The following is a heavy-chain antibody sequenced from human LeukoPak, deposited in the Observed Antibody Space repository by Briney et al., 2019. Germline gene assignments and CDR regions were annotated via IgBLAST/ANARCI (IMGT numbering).Heavy chain of an antibody. CDR1: GYTFTGYY. Sequence: ASVKVSCKASGYTFTGYYMHWVRQAPGQGLEWMGRIIPNSGGTNYAQKFQGRVTMTRDTSISTAYMELSRLRSDDTAVYYCARDRGYSSGPYKRYYYYMDVWGKGTTVTVSS. D-gene: IGHD6-19*01. CDR2: IIPNSGGT. V-gene: IGHV1-2*06. J-gene: IGHJ6*03. CDR3: ARDRGYSSGPYKRYYYYMDV.